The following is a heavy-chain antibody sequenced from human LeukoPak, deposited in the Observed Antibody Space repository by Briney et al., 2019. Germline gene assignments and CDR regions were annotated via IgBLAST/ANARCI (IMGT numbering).Heavy chain of an antibody. CDR3: ASTLHCSGGSCYDY. V-gene: IGHV6-1*01. D-gene: IGHD2-15*01. J-gene: IGHJ4*02. Sequence: SQTLSLTCAISGDSVSSNSAAWNWIRQSPSRGLEWLGRTYYRSKWYNDYAVSVKSRITINPDTSKNQFSLQLNSVTPEDTAVYYCASTLHCSGGSCYDYWGQGTLVTVSS. CDR1: GDSVSSNSAA. CDR2: TYYRSKWYN.